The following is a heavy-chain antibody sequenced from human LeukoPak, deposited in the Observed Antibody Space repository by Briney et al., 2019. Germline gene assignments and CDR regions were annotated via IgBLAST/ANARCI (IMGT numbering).Heavy chain of an antibody. CDR1: GGSFSGYY. J-gene: IGHJ4*02. V-gene: IGHV4-34*01. CDR3: ARDRIAAAGIAGKFGY. D-gene: IGHD6-13*01. CDR2: INHSGST. Sequence: SETLSLTCAVYGGSFSGYYWSWIRQPPGKGLEWIGEINHSGSTNYNPSLKSRVTISVDTSKNQFSLKLSSVTAADTAVYYCARDRIAAAGIAGKFGYWGQGTLVTVSS.